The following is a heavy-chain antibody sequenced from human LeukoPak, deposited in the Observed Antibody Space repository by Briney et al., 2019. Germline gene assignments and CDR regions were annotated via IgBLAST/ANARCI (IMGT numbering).Heavy chain of an antibody. CDR1: GGSISGSSYY. CDR2: IYYSGST. D-gene: IGHD2-2*02. Sequence: SETLSLTCTVSGGSISGSSYYWGWIRQPPGKGLECIGSIYYSGSTYYNPSLKSRVTISVDTSKNQFPLKLSSVTAADTAVYYCARITRGYCSSTSCYTDWFDPWGQGTLVTVSS. V-gene: IGHV4-39*01. J-gene: IGHJ5*02. CDR3: ARITRGYCSSTSCYTDWFDP.